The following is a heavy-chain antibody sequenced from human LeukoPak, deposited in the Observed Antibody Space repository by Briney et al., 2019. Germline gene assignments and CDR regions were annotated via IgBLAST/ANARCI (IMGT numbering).Heavy chain of an antibody. CDR1: GGSFSGYY. CDR3: ARGSGTIFGVVIIPSFDY. Sequence: SETLSLTCAVYGGSFSGYYWSWILQPPGKGLEWIGEINHSGSTNYNPSLKSRVTISVDTSKNQFSLKLSSVTAADTAVYYCARGSGTIFGVVIIPSFDYWGQGTLVTVSS. J-gene: IGHJ4*02. V-gene: IGHV4-34*01. CDR2: INHSGST. D-gene: IGHD3-3*01.